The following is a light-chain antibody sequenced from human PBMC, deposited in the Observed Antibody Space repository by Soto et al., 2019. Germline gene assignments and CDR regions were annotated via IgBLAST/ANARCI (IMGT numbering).Light chain of an antibody. CDR1: SSDVGGYNY. Sequence: QSVLTQPASVSGSPGQSITISCTGTSSDVGGYNYVSWYQQHPGKAPKLMIYEVNNRPSGISNRFSGSKSGNTASLTISALQAEDEADYYCNSYTSSTTYVFGTGTKATVL. CDR3: NSYTSSTTYV. J-gene: IGLJ1*01. CDR2: EVN. V-gene: IGLV2-14*01.